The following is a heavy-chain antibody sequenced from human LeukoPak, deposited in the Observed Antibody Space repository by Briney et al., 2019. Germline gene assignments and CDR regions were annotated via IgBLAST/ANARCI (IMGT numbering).Heavy chain of an antibody. CDR2: ISSSSSYL. J-gene: IGHJ4*02. D-gene: IGHD3-10*01. CDR1: GFTFSSCS. Sequence: GGSLRLSCAASGFTFSSCSMNWVRQAPGKGLEWLSSISSSSSYLYYADSVKGRFTISRDNAKNSLYLQMNSLRAEDTAVYFCARDHYGSGTYYDKNFDYWGQGTLVTVSS. V-gene: IGHV3-21*06. CDR3: ARDHYGSGTYYDKNFDY.